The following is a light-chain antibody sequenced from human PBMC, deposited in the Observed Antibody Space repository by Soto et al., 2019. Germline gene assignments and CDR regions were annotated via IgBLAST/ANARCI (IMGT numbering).Light chain of an antibody. CDR1: QSVSSY. CDR2: DAS. CDR3: QQRSDWPIT. V-gene: IGKV3-11*01. J-gene: IGKJ5*01. Sequence: EIVLTQSPATLSLSPGERATLSCRAGQSVSSYVVWYQQKPGQAPRLLIYDASNRATGIPARFSGSGSGTDFTLTISSLDPEDFAVYYCQQRSDWPITFGQGTRLEIK.